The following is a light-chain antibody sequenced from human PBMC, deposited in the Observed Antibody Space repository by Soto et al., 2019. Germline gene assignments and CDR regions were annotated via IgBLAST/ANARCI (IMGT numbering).Light chain of an antibody. J-gene: IGLJ2*01. Sequence: QPVLTQPPSVSGAPGQRVTIPCTGTSSNIGSFYDVHWYQQRPGTVPKLLIYSDNNRPSGVPDRFSGSKSGTAASLAITGLQAEDEADYYCQSYDNSLNHVVFGGGTKLTVL. CDR3: QSYDNSLNHVV. V-gene: IGLV1-40*01. CDR2: SDN. CDR1: SSNIGSFYD.